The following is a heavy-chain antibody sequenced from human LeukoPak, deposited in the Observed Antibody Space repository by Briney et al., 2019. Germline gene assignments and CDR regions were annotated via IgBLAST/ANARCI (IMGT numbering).Heavy chain of an antibody. V-gene: IGHV1-2*02. CDR1: GYTFTGYY. CDR3: ARGDAYYDFWSGYYRNYYDSSGYLPFDY. CDR2: INPNSGGT. Sequence: ASVKVSCKASGYTFTGYYMHWVRQAPGQGLEWMGWINPNSGGTNYAQKFQGRVTMTRDTSISTAYMELSRLRSDDTAVYYCARGDAYYDFWSGYYRNYYDSSGYLPFDYWGQGTLVTVSS. D-gene: IGHD3-3*01. J-gene: IGHJ4*02.